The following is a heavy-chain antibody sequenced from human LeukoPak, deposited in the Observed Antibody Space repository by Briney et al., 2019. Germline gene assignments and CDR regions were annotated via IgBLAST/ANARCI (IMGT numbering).Heavy chain of an antibody. CDR3: TTDSHLGESGSYYH. CDR2: IKSKTDGGTT. V-gene: IGHV3-15*01. Sequence: GGSLRLSCAASGFTVSSNYMSWVRQAPGKGLGWVGRIKSKTDGGTTDYAAPVKGRFTISRDDSKNTLYLQMNSLKTEDTAVYYCTTDSHLGESGSYYHWGQGTLVTVSS. CDR1: GFTVSSNY. D-gene: IGHD1-26*01. J-gene: IGHJ4*02.